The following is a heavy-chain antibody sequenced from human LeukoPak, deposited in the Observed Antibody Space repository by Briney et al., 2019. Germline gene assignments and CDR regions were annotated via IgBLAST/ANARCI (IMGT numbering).Heavy chain of an antibody. J-gene: IGHJ4*02. V-gene: IGHV3-23*01. CDR1: GFTFSSYA. Sequence: GGSLRLSCAASGFTFSSYAMSWVRQAPGKGLEWVSGISGSGDNTYYADSVKGRFTISRDNARHSLYLQMNSLRAEDTAVCYCARDGMAITGFDYWGQGTLVTVSS. CDR3: ARDGMAITGFDY. CDR2: ISGSGDNT. D-gene: IGHD3-22*01.